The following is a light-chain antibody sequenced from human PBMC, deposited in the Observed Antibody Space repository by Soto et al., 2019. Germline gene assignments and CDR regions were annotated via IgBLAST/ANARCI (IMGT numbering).Light chain of an antibody. CDR2: WAS. Sequence: DIVMTQSPDSLAVSLGERATINCKSSQSVLYSSNNKTYLAWYQQKPGQPPKLLIYWASTRESGVPDRFSGSGSGTDSTRTISSLQAEDEAVDDCQQYYRTPTWTFGQGTKVEIK. CDR1: QSVLYSSNNKTY. CDR3: QQYYRTPTWT. J-gene: IGKJ1*01. V-gene: IGKV4-1*01.